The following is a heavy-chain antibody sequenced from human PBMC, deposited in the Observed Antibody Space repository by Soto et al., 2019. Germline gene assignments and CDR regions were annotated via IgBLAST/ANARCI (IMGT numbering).Heavy chain of an antibody. CDR3: ARESYTHEGFDL. CDR1: GYTFTGHV. Sequence: VQLVQCGAEVKEPGASVKVSCQASGYTFTGHVIHWVRQAPGQGLEWMGSINPNSGLRTYAERFRGRVTMTRDMSSRTVYMDLSSLTFDDTAVYYCARESYTHEGFDLWGQGKTVTVSS. V-gene: IGHV1-2*02. CDR2: INPNSGLR. D-gene: IGHD3-10*01. J-gene: IGHJ3*01.